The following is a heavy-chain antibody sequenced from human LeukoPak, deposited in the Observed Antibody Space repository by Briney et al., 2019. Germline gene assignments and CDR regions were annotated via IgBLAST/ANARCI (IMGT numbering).Heavy chain of an antibody. D-gene: IGHD6-13*01. V-gene: IGHV3-23*01. CDR3: AKYLAGSWTHFVY. CDR1: GFTFSNYA. Sequence: GGSLRLSCAASGFTFSNYAMSWVRQAPGQGLEWVSAISGSGGNTHYADSVKGRFTISRDNSKNTLNLQMNSLRAEDTAVYYCAKYLAGSWTHFVYWGQGTLVTVSS. CDR2: ISGSGGNT. J-gene: IGHJ4*02.